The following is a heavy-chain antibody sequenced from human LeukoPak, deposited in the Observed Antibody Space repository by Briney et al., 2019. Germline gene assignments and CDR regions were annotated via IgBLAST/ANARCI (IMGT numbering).Heavy chain of an antibody. D-gene: IGHD3-16*02. CDR1: GFTSSSYA. V-gene: IGHV3-23*01. Sequence: GGSLRLSCAASGFTSSSYAMSWVRQAPGKGLEWVSAISGSGGSTYYADSVKGRFTISRDNSKSTLYLQMNSLRAEDTAVYYCALNGREVPSGAFDIWGQGTMVTVSS. CDR3: ALNGREVPSGAFDI. J-gene: IGHJ3*02. CDR2: ISGSGGST.